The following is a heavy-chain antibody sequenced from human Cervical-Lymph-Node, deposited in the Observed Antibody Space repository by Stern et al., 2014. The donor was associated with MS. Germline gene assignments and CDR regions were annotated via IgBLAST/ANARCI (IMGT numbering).Heavy chain of an antibody. CDR1: GVSVSSGGYY. D-gene: IGHD1-26*01. CDR2: MHHSGTT. CDR3: ATIPPHIEGAAFEI. Sequence: QLQLQESGPGLVKPSQTLSLTCTVSGVSVSSGGYYWTWIRQVPGKGLGWVGYMHHSGTTFYNPSLKGRVSISRDTSENQFSLNLRSVIAADTAVYYCATIPPHIEGAAFEIWGQGTMVTVSS. V-gene: IGHV4-31*03. J-gene: IGHJ3*02.